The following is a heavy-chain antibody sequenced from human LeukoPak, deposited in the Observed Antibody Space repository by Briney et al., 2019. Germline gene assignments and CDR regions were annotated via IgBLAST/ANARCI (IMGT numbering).Heavy chain of an antibody. D-gene: IGHD1-26*01. CDR1: GFILSDHY. CDR2: TRNKASSYTT. J-gene: IGHJ5*02. CDR3: GRSGRYRPSDL. Sequence: GGSLRFSCAASGFILSDHYIDWVRQAPGKGLEWVGRTRNKASSYTTEYAASAKGRFTISRDDPKNLLYLQMNSLKSEDTAVYYCGRSGRYRPSDLWGQGTLVTVSS. V-gene: IGHV3-72*01.